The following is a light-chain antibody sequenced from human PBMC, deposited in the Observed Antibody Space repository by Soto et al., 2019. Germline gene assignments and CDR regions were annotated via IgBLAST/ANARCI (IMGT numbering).Light chain of an antibody. CDR1: QSVSSNY. J-gene: IGKJ1*01. Sequence: EDMLTQSPGTLSLSPGERATLSCRASQSVSSNYLAWYQQKSGQAPRFLIYGASNRATGIPDRFSGSGSGTDFTLTIRRLEPEDFAVYYCQQYDTSPRTFGQGTKMELK. V-gene: IGKV3-20*01. CDR3: QQYDTSPRT. CDR2: GAS.